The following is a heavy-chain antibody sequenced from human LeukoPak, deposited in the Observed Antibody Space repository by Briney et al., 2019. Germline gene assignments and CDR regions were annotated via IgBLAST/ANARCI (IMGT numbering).Heavy chain of an antibody. J-gene: IGHJ4*02. CDR1: GYTFTTYW. CDR2: IYPGDSDP. V-gene: IGHV5-51*01. D-gene: IGHD3-9*01. CDR3: ARRYYDILTGYYGDFDY. Sequence: GESLKISCKGSGYTFTTYWIGWVRQMPGKGLEWMGIIYPGDSDPRYSPSFQGQVTISADKSISTAYLQWSSLKASDTAMYYCARRYYDILTGYYGDFDYWGQGTLVTVSS.